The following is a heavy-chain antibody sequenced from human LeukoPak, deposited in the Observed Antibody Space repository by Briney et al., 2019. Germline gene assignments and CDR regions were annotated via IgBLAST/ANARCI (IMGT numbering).Heavy chain of an antibody. CDR3: ARGIYGDYDH. V-gene: IGHV3-23*01. CDR2: ISSSGGGT. Sequence: AGSLRLSCAASGFTSSNYAMSWDRQAQGNGLEWVSAISSSGGGTYYADSVKGRFTISRDNSKDTLSLQMNSLRAEDTAVYYCARGIYGDYDHWGQGTLVTVST. CDR1: GFTSSNYA. D-gene: IGHD4-17*01. J-gene: IGHJ1*01.